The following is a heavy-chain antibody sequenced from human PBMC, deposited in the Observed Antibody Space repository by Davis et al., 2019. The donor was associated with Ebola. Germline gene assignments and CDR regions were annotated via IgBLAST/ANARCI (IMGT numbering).Heavy chain of an antibody. CDR3: ARWSILGQ. CDR1: GITFCRYS. CDR2: ISSGSFTI. V-gene: IGHV3-48*02. J-gene: IGHJ4*02. D-gene: IGHD3-3*01. Sequence: GESLKISCAASGITFCRYSMNWVRQAPGKGLEWVAFISSGSFTIHYADSVKGRFTISRDNAKNSLFLQMNSLRDEDTAVYYCARWSILGQWGQGTLVTVSS.